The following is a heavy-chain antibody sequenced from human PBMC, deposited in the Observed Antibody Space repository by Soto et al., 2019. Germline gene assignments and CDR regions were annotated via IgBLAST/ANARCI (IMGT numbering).Heavy chain of an antibody. J-gene: IGHJ6*03. CDR2: ISWNSGDI. Sequence: PGGSLRLSCAASGFTFDDYAMHWVRQAPGKGLEWVSGISWNSGDIGYADSVKGRFTISRDNAKNSLYLQMNSLRAEDTALYFCARVRRSYYYYCMDVWGEGTTVTVSS. CDR3: ARVRRSYYYYCMDV. V-gene: IGHV3-9*01. D-gene: IGHD3-10*01. CDR1: GFTFDDYA.